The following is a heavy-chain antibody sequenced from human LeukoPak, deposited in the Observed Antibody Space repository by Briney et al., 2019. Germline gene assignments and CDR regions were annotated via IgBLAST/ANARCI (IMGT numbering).Heavy chain of an antibody. V-gene: IGHV3-66*01. J-gene: IGHJ4*02. D-gene: IGHD3-16*01. CDR2: IYSGGST. CDR3: ARVLGGFFDY. CDR1: GFTASSNY. Sequence: AASLSLPCASSGFTASSNYMSWIRQAPGKGLEWVSVIYSGGSTYYAASVKGRFTISRDNSKNTLYLQMNSLRAEDTAVYYCARVLGGFFDYWGQGTLVTVSS.